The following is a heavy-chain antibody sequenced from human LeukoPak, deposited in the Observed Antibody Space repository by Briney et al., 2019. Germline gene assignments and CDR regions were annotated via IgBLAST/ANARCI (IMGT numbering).Heavy chain of an antibody. CDR2: ISSSSSYI. D-gene: IGHD3-3*01. CDR1: GFSVSVNY. V-gene: IGHV3-21*01. Sequence: PGGSLRLSCAASGFSVSVNYMSWVRQAPGKGLEWVSSISSSSSYIYYADSVKGRFTISRDNAKDSLYLQMNSLRAEDTAVYYCARCPRPYDFWSGYTEYFQHWGQGTLVTVSS. CDR3: ARCPRPYDFWSGYTEYFQH. J-gene: IGHJ1*01.